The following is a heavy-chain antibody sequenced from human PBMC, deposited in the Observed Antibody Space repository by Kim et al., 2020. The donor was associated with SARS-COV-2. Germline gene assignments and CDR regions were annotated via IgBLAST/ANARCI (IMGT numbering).Heavy chain of an antibody. CDR2: IYYSGST. D-gene: IGHD3-9*01. Sequence: SETLSLTCTVSGGSISSYYWSWIRQPPGKGLEWIGYIYYSGSTNYNPSLKSRVTISVDTSKNQFSLKLSSVTAADTAVYYCARVYYDILTGYRQFDYWG. J-gene: IGHJ4*01. CDR3: ARVYYDILTGYRQFDY. V-gene: IGHV4-59*01. CDR1: GGSISSYY.